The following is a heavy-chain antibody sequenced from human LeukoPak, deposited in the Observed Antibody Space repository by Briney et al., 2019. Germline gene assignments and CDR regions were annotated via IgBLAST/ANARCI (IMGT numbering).Heavy chain of an antibody. V-gene: IGHV3-23*01. CDR1: GFTFRSYG. CDR2: ISGSGGNT. CDR3: AKGHVDTAMDTYYYYYMDV. Sequence: GGSLRLSCAASGFTFRSYGMSWVRQAPGKGLEWVSAISGSGGNTYYADSVKGRFSISRDNSKNTLYLQMNSLRAEDTAVYYCAKGHVDTAMDTYYYYYMDVWGKGTTVTVSS. D-gene: IGHD5-18*01. J-gene: IGHJ6*03.